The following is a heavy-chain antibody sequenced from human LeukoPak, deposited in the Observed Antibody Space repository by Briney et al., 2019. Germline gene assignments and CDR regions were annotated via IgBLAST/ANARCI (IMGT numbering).Heavy chain of an antibody. J-gene: IGHJ4*02. Sequence: ASVKVSCKASGYTFTGYYLHWVRQAPGQGLEWMGWINPNSGGTNYAQKFQGRVTMTRNTSISTGYMELSRLRSDDAAVYYWGRLPYSSSSDPPRDYWGQGTLVTVPS. CDR2: INPNSGGT. V-gene: IGHV1-2*02. CDR1: GYTFTGYY. D-gene: IGHD6-6*01. CDR3: GRLPYSSSSDPPRDY.